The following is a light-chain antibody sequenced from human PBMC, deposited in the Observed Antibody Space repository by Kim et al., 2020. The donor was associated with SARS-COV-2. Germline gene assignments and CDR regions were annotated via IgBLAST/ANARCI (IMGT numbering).Light chain of an antibody. J-gene: IGKJ4*01. V-gene: IGKV3-20*01. CDR2: AAS. CDR3: QEYAST. CDR1: QNLSSTY. Sequence: IVLTQSPGTLSLSPGERATLSCRASQNLSSTYLAWYQQKPGQTPRLLIYAASSRAPGIPDRFIGSGSGTDFTLTISRLEPEDSAVYYCQEYASTFGGGTKVDIK.